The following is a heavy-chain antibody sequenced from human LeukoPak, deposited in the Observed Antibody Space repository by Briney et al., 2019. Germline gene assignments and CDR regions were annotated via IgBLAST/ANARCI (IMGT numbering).Heavy chain of an antibody. D-gene: IGHD6-13*01. CDR2: IYPGDSDT. Sequence: TGKSLKISCKGSGYSFTSYWIGWVRQMPGKGLEWMGIIYPGDSDTRYSPSFQGQVTISADKSISTAYLQWSSLKASDTAMYYCARAIYSSSWYYFNYWGQGTLVTVSS. J-gene: IGHJ4*02. CDR3: ARAIYSSSWYYFNY. CDR1: GYSFTSYW. V-gene: IGHV5-51*01.